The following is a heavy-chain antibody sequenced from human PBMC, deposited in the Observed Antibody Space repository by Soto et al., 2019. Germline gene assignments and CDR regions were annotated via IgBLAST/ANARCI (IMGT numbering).Heavy chain of an antibody. Sequence: GGSMRLSCGASGFTVSSNYMSWVRQAPGKGLEWVSVIYSGGSTYYADSVKGRFTISRDNSKNTLYLQMNSLRAEDTAVYYCARGGSSSLLRLVDYYYGMDIWGRGTTVTVSS. CDR2: IYSGGST. CDR3: ARGGSSSLLRLVDYYYGMDI. CDR1: GFTVSSNY. V-gene: IGHV3-53*01. J-gene: IGHJ6*02. D-gene: IGHD6-6*01.